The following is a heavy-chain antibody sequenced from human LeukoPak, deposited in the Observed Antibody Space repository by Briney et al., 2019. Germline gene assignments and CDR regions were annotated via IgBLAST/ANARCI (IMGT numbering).Heavy chain of an antibody. CDR2: IYSGGST. CDR1: GFTVSKNY. CDR3: ARVGPYKYFDY. Sequence: GGSLRLSCAASGFTVSKNYMSWVRQAPGKGLEWVSVIYSGGSTYYADSVKGRFTISRDNSKNTLYLQMNSLRAEDTAVYYCARVGPYKYFDYWGQGTLVTVSS. J-gene: IGHJ4*02. D-gene: IGHD3-10*01. V-gene: IGHV3-66*01.